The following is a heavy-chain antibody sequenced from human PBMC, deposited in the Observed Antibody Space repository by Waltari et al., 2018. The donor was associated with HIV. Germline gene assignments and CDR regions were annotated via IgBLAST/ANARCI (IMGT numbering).Heavy chain of an antibody. CDR3: AKRTVTEYWYFDL. V-gene: IGHV3-23*01. CDR1: GFTFSSYG. CDR2: ISGSGGNT. J-gene: IGHJ2*01. D-gene: IGHD4-17*01. Sequence: EVQLLESGGGLVQPGGSLRLSCAASGFTFSSYGMSWVRQAPGKVLEWVSGISGSGGNTYNADSVKGRFTISRDNSKNTLYLQMNSLRAEDTAVYYCAKRTVTEYWYFDLWGRGTLVTVSS.